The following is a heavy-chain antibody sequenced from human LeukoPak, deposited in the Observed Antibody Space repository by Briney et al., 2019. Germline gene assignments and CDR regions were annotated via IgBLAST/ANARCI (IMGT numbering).Heavy chain of an antibody. D-gene: IGHD2-15*01. CDR3: ARDPPRIVVVVAATNYYGMDV. CDR2: INPRGGST. CDR1: GYTFTSFY. Sequence: ASVKVSCKASGYTFTSFYMHWVRQAPGQGLEWMGIINPRGGSTTSAQKFQGRVTLTRDTSTTTVYMELSSLRSEDTAVYYCARDPPRIVVVVAATNYYGMDVWGQGTTVTVSS. J-gene: IGHJ6*02. V-gene: IGHV1-46*01.